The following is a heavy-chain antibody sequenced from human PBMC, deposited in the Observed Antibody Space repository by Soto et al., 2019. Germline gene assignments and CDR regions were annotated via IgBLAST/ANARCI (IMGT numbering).Heavy chain of an antibody. Sequence: QVQLVESGGGVVQPGKSLRLSCAASGFIFSNYGVHWVRQAPGKGLEWVAVISYDGDNKYYADSVKGRFTISRDNSKNTLHLQMNSRRAEDTAFYYCAKDIALVRGVILDMDVWGQGTTVIVSS. CDR1: GFIFSNYG. V-gene: IGHV3-30*18. CDR3: AKDIALVRGVILDMDV. J-gene: IGHJ6*01. CDR2: ISYDGDNK. D-gene: IGHD3-10*01.